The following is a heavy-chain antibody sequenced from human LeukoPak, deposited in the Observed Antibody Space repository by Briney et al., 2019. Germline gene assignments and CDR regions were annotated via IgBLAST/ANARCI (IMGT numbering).Heavy chain of an antibody. CDR3: VKGRLFGDYIFDF. Sequence: GGSLRLSCAGSGFTFSDYGMSWVRQAPGKGLEWVSTIAGSGGNTNYADSVKGRFTISRDNSKSTLSLTMNSLRADDTAVYYRVKGRLFGDYIFDFWGQGTLVTVSS. D-gene: IGHD4-17*01. J-gene: IGHJ4*02. CDR1: GFTFSDYG. CDR2: IAGSGGNT. V-gene: IGHV3-23*01.